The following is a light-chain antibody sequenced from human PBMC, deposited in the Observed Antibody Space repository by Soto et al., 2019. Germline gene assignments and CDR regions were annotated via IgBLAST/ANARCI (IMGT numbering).Light chain of an antibody. CDR1: SSDIGASNF. Sequence: QSSLTQPPSAHGSPGQSVTSYCTGTSSDIGASNFVSWYQQHPGKAPKLVIYEVTKRPSGVPDRFSGSKFGNTASLTVSGLQTEDEADYYCSSFTGFSTVFGSGTKVTVL. J-gene: IGLJ1*01. CDR2: EVT. CDR3: SSFTGFSTV. V-gene: IGLV2-8*01.